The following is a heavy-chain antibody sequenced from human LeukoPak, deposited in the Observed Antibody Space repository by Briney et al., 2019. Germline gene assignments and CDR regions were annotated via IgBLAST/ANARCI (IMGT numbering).Heavy chain of an antibody. CDR3: ARWSGYYYDSSGNPEEYYFDY. CDR1: GFTFSSYS. V-gene: IGHV3-21*01. D-gene: IGHD3-22*01. CDR2: ISSSSSYI. Sequence: GGSLRLSCAASGFTFSSYSMNWVRQAPGKGLEWVSSISSSSSYIYYADSVKGRFTISRDNAKNSLYLQMNSLRAEDTAVYYCARWSGYYYDSSGNPEEYYFDYWGQGTLVTVSS. J-gene: IGHJ4*02.